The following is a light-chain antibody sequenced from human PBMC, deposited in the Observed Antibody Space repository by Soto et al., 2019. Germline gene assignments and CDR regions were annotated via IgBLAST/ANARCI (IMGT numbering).Light chain of an antibody. CDR2: ENN. J-gene: IGLJ1*01. CDR3: GTWDSSLSAYV. Sequence: QSVLTQPPSVSAAPGQKVTISCSGSSSNIGNNYVSWYQQLPGTAPKLLIYENNKRPSGIPDRFSGSKSGTSATLGITGLRTGDEADYYCGTWDSSLSAYVFGTGTRSPS. CDR1: SSNIGNNY. V-gene: IGLV1-51*02.